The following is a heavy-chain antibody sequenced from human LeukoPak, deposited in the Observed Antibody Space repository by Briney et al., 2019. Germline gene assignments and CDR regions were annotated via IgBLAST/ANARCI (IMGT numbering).Heavy chain of an antibody. CDR2: IYYSGST. V-gene: IGHV4-59*01. J-gene: IGHJ4*02. CDR3: ARAEQQLGYYFDY. Sequence: SETLSLTCTVSGVSISSYYWSWIRQPPGKGLEWIGYIYYSGSTNYNPSLKSRVTISVDTSKNQFSLKLSSVTAADTAVYYCARAEQQLGYYFDYWGQGTLVTVSS. D-gene: IGHD6-13*01. CDR1: GVSISSYY.